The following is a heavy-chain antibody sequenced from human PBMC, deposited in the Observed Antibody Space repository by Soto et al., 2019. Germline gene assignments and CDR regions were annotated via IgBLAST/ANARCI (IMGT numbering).Heavy chain of an antibody. CDR3: ARVGYYYDSSGYYYYYYGMDV. CDR1: GGSISSGGYY. V-gene: IGHV4-31*03. D-gene: IGHD3-22*01. J-gene: IGHJ6*02. Sequence: QVQLQESGPGLVKPSQTLSLTCTVSGGSISSGGYYWSWIRQHPGKGLEWIGYIYYSGSTYYNPFLKSRVTRSVDTSKNQFSLKLSSVTAADTAVYYCARVGYYYDSSGYYYYYYGMDVWGQGTTVTVSS. CDR2: IYYSGST.